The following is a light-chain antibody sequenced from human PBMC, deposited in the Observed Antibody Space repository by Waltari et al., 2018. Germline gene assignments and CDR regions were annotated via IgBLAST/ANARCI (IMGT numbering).Light chain of an antibody. CDR3: AVWDDSLGTFV. J-gene: IGLJ1*01. CDR2: RDN. CDR1: TSNVGFNP. Sequence: QSVLTQPPSASGTPGQRVTIPWSGRTSNVGFNPFTWSQQIPGTAPKLLIPRDNTRPSGVPDRFSGSKSGASASLAVSGLRSEDEADYYCAVWDDSLGTFVFGTGTQVTVL. V-gene: IGLV1-47*01.